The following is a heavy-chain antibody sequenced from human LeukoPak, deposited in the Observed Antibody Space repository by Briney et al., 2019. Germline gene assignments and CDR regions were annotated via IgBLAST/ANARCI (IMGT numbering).Heavy chain of an antibody. V-gene: IGHV1-8*01. CDR2: MNPNSGNT. J-gene: IGHJ4*02. Sequence: ASVKVSCKASGYTFTSYDINWVRQATGQGLEWMGWMNPNSGNTGYAQKFQGRVTMTRNTSISTAYMELSSLRSEDTAVYYCARGPPRHSSGWYRLSYWGQGTLVTVSS. CDR1: GYTFTSYD. CDR3: ARGPPRHSSGWYRLSY. D-gene: IGHD6-19*01.